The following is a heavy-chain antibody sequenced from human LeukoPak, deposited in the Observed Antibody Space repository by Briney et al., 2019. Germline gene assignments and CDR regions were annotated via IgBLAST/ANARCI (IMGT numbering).Heavy chain of an antibody. CDR1: GFTFSSYS. CDR3: WYYYDSSGYYSYFDY. V-gene: IGHV3-23*01. J-gene: IGHJ4*02. D-gene: IGHD3-22*01. Sequence: PGGSLRLSCAAPGFTFSSYSMHWVRQAPGKGLEWVSAISGSGGSTYYADSVKGRFTISRDNSKNTLYLQMNSLRAEDTAVYYCWYYYDSSGYYSYFDYWGQGTLVTVSS. CDR2: ISGSGGST.